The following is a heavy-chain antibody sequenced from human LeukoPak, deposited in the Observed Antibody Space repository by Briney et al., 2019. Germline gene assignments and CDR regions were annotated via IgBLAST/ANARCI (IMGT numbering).Heavy chain of an antibody. V-gene: IGHV1-2*02. CDR1: GYTFTGYY. Sequence: ASVKVSCKASGYTFTGYYMHWVRQAPGQGLEWMGWINPNSGGTNYAQKFQGRVTMTRDTSISTAYMELSRLRSDDTAVYYCARDLRAPGCCSSTSCYNPDYWGQGTLVTVSS. D-gene: IGHD2-2*02. CDR2: INPNSGGT. J-gene: IGHJ4*02. CDR3: ARDLRAPGCCSSTSCYNPDY.